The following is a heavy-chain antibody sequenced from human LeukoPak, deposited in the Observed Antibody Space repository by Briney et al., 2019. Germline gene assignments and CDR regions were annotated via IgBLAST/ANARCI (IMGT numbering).Heavy chain of an antibody. CDR2: IYPGDSDT. CDR1: GYSFTSYW. V-gene: IGHV5-51*01. J-gene: IGHJ6*04. Sequence: GESLKISCQGSGYSFTSYWIGWVRQMPGKGLEWMGIIYPGDSDTRYSPSFQGQVTLSADKSISTAYLQWRSLNAVDTAMYYCARLAEAATWGYYYGLDVWGKGTTVTVSS. D-gene: IGHD3-16*01. CDR3: ARLAEAATWGYYYGLDV.